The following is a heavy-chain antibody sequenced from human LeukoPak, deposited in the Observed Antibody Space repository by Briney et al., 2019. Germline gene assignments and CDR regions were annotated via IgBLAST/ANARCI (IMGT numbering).Heavy chain of an antibody. CDR2: ISGDGTSA. V-gene: IGHV3-74*01. Sequence: GGSLSLSCAASGFTFSSYWMHWVRQAPGKRPVWVSRISGDGTSASYADSVKGRFTISRDNAKNTLNLQMNSLRAEDTAVYYCARVAQSGSNNLALFDSWGQGTLVTVSS. J-gene: IGHJ5*01. D-gene: IGHD1-26*01. CDR3: ARVAQSGSNNLALFDS. CDR1: GFTFSSYW.